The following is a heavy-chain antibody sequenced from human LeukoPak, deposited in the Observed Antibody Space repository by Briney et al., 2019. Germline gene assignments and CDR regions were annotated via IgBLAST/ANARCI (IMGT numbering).Heavy chain of an antibody. D-gene: IGHD2/OR15-2a*01. CDR2: VLFDGSDQ. J-gene: IGHJ6*03. V-gene: IGHV3-30*03. CDR1: GFKFEDYG. Sequence: GGSLRLSCAASGFKFEDYGMTWVRQAPGKGLEWLAVVLFDGSDQYYADSVQGRFTISRDNSQNTLYLQMDSLRVEDTAVYYCARVSKPGWYDYYYMDVWGKGTTVTVSS. CDR3: ARVSKPGWYDYYYMDV.